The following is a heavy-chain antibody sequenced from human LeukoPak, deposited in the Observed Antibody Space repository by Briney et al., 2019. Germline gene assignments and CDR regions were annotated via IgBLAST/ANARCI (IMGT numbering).Heavy chain of an antibody. CDR2: IIPLFRSA. V-gene: IGHV1-69*05. Sequence: SVKVSCKASGGAFSSNAITWVRQAPGQGLEWMGRIIPLFRSADYAQKFQGRATLTTDESMTTAYMELSSLRSEDTAVYYCARIRGRGYYYDSSAYDAAFDIWGQGTKVTVSS. J-gene: IGHJ3*02. D-gene: IGHD3-22*01. CDR1: GGAFSSNA. CDR3: ARIRGRGYYYDSSAYDAAFDI.